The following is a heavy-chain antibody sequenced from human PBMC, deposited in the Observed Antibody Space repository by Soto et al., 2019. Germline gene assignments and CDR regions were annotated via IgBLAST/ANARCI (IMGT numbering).Heavy chain of an antibody. CDR1: GYIFTSHC. CDR2: INPTGGGT. V-gene: IGHV1-46*01. CDR3: ARESTLAY. J-gene: IGHJ4*02. Sequence: ASVKVSCKESGYIFTSHCIHWVRQAPGQGLEWMGIINPTGGGTSYAQKFQGRVTMTRDTSTSTVYMELSSLRSEDTAVYYCARESTLAYWGQGTLVTVSS.